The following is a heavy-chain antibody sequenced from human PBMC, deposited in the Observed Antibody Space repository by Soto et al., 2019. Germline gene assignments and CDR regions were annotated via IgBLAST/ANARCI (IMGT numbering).Heavy chain of an antibody. CDR2: ISAYNGNT. J-gene: IGHJ6*03. V-gene: IGHV1-18*01. CDR1: GYTFTSYG. CDR3: ARDPRLDYNLYYYSYYMDV. Sequence: ASVKVSCKASGYTFTSYGISWVRQAPGQGLEWMGWISAYNGNTNYAQKLQGRVTMTTDTSTSTAYMELRSLRSDDTAVYYCARDPRLDYNLYYYSYYMDVWGKGTTVTVSS. D-gene: IGHD5-12*01.